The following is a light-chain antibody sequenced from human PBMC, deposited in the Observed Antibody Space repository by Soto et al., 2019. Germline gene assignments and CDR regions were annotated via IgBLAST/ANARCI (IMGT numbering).Light chain of an antibody. Sequence: DLQMPQSPSSLYASVGDRVIITCLASQGINNYLAWYQQKPGKVPKLLIHAASTLQSGVSPRFSGSGSGTDFTLTISSLQPEDVATYYCQKYNSAPLTFGGGTKVDIK. CDR2: AAS. CDR3: QKYNSAPLT. V-gene: IGKV1-27*01. CDR1: QGINNY. J-gene: IGKJ4*01.